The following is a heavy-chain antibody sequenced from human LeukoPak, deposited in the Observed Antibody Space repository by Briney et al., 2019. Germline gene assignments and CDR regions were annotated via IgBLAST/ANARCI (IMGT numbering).Heavy chain of an antibody. Sequence: PGGSLRLSCAASGFTFSSYWMSWVRQAPGKGLEWVANIKQDGSEKYYVDSVKVRFTISRDNAKNSLYLQMNSLRAEDTAVYYCARARYNWNYNWFDPWGQGTLVTVSS. CDR1: GFTFSSYW. V-gene: IGHV3-7*03. J-gene: IGHJ5*02. CDR3: ARARYNWNYNWFDP. CDR2: IKQDGSEK. D-gene: IGHD1-7*01.